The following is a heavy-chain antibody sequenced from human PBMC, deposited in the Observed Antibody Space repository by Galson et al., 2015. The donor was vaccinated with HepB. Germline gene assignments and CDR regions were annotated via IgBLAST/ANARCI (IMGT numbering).Heavy chain of an antibody. CDR2: ISPYNGNT. CDR3: GRGGVVPPAVVNWFDP. CDR1: GYTFTNFG. V-gene: IGHV1-18*01. Sequence: SVKVSCKASGYTFTNFGIGWVRQAPGQGLEYMGWISPYNGNTHYAQNLQGRVTMTTDTSTRIAYMELRGLRSDDTAVYYCGRGGVVPPAVVNWFDPWGQGTLVTVSS. J-gene: IGHJ5*02. D-gene: IGHD2-2*01.